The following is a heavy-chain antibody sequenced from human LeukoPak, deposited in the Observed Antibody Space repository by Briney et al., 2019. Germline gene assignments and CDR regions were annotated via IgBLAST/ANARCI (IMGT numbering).Heavy chain of an antibody. J-gene: IGHJ4*02. CDR1: GYTFTSYD. V-gene: IGHV1-8*01. CDR2: MNPNSGNT. Sequence: ASVKVSCKASGYTFTSYDINWVRQATGQGLEWMGWMNPNSGNTGYAQKFQGRVTMTRNTSISTAYMELSSLRSEDTAVYYCVREGGSSGYYFFHYWGQGTLVTVSS. D-gene: IGHD3-22*01. CDR3: VREGGSSGYYFFHY.